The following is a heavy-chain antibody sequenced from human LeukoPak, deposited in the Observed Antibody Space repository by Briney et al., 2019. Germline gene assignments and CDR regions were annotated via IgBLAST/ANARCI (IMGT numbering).Heavy chain of an antibody. D-gene: IGHD3-22*01. J-gene: IGHJ4*02. CDR2: INHRGAT. CDR3: ARGKGDLSMIVMIVTAVEFYFDS. Sequence: PSETLSLTCAVFGGSLSDHDWSWIRPPPGKGLEWIGEINHRGATNYNPSLKSRVTLSLDTSKNQVSLKLNSLTAADTAVYYCARGKGDLSMIVMIVTAVEFYFDSWGPGTLVTVSS. CDR1: GGSLSDHD. V-gene: IGHV4-34*01.